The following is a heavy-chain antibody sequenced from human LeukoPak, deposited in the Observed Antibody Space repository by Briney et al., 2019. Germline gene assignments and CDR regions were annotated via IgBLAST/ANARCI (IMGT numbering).Heavy chain of an antibody. V-gene: IGHV3-23*01. CDR2: LSDSGGST. CDR1: GFTFSNYA. D-gene: IGHD3-22*01. J-gene: IGHJ4*02. Sequence: GGSLRLSCAASGFTFSNYAMTWVRQAPGKGLEGVSSLSDSGGSTYYADSVKGRFTISRDNSKNTLFLQMNSLRAEDTAVYYCAKQPDSSGFPSFFDYWGQGTLVTVSS. CDR3: AKQPDSSGFPSFFDY.